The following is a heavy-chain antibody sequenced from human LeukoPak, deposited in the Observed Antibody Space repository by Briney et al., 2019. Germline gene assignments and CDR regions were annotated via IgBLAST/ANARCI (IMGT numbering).Heavy chain of an antibody. D-gene: IGHD6-13*01. CDR3: ARRGSSWYNWFDP. CDR2: IYTSGST. Sequence: SETLSLTCTVSGGSIRSYYWSWIRQPPGKGLEWIGYIYTSGSTNYNPSLKSRVTISVDTSKNQFSLKLSSVTAADTAVYYCARRGSSWYNWFDPWGQGTLVTVSS. V-gene: IGHV4-4*09. J-gene: IGHJ5*02. CDR1: GGSIRSYY.